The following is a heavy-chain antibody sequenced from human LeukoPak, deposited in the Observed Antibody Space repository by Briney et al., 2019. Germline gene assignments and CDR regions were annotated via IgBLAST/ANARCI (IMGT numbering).Heavy chain of an antibody. J-gene: IGHJ2*01. V-gene: IGHV4-59*01. Sequence: TSETLSLTCTVSGGSISGYYWSWLRQPPGKGLEWIGYIYHSGFTHYNPSLRSRLTIAVDTSRNQFSLKLTSATAADTAMYYCARDQRCSRFDGGCDQWYFDHWGRGTLVTVSS. CDR2: IYHSGFT. CDR1: GGSISGYY. CDR3: ARDQRCSRFDGGCDQWYFDH. D-gene: IGHD5-12*01.